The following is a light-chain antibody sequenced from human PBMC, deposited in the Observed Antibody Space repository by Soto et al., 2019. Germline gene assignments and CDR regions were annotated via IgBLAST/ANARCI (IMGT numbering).Light chain of an antibody. J-gene: IGLJ1*01. CDR1: SSDVGAYNS. Sequence: QSALTQPPSASGSPGQSVTISCTGTSSDVGAYNSVSWYQQHPGKAPKLMIYEVSKRPSGVPDRFSGSKSGNTASLIVSGLQAEDEADYYRSSYAGSNNQVFGTGTKVTVL. CDR2: EVS. CDR3: SSYAGSNNQV. V-gene: IGLV2-8*01.